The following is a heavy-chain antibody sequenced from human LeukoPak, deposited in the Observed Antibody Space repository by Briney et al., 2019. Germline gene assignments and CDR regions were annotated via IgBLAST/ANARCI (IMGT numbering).Heavy chain of an antibody. J-gene: IGHJ5*02. CDR3: AKVRDLDTVLGRFDN. CDR1: GFTFSSYA. V-gene: IGHV3-23*01. Sequence: GGSLRLSCAGSGFTFSSYAMSWVRQAPGKGLEWVSAISDTGATTYDADSVKGRFTISRDNSKNTLYLQMNSLRAEDTAVYYCAKVRDLDTVLGRFDNWGQGTLVTVSS. D-gene: IGHD5-18*01. CDR2: ISDTGATT.